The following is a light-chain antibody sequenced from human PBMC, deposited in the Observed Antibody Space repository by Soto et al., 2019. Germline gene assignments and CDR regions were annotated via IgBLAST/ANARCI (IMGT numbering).Light chain of an antibody. CDR2: DAS. CDR3: QQYDNLLIS. V-gene: IGKV1-33*01. CDR1: QDISNY. Sequence: DIQMTQSPSSLSASVGDRVTITCQASQDISNYLNWYQQKPGKAPKLLIYDASNLETGVPSRFSGSGSGTDFTFTISSLQPEDIATYYCQQYDNLLISFCQGTILEIK. J-gene: IGKJ5*01.